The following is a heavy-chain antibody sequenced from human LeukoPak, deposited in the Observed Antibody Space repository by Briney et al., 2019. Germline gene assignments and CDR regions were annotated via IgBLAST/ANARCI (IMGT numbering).Heavy chain of an antibody. CDR1: GYTFTSNY. CDR2: ISPSGGST. CDR3: ARALPHRRLMDTTMEQHWFDP. Sequence: ASVKVSCKAFGYTFTSNYMHWVRQAPGQGPEWMGVISPSGGSTTYAQKFQGRVTMTRDMSTSTVYMELSSLRSEDTAMYYCARALPHRRLMDTTMEQHWFDPWGQGTLVTVSS. J-gene: IGHJ5*02. D-gene: IGHD5-18*01. V-gene: IGHV1-46*01.